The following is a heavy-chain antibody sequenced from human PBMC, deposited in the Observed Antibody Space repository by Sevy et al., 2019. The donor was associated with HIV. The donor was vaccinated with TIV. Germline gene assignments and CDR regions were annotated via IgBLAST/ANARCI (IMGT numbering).Heavy chain of an antibody. CDR1: GFIFSNYD. CDR2: ISSASSYI. CDR3: ARALDYYDSGGYFY. J-gene: IGHJ4*02. V-gene: IGHV3-21*01. D-gene: IGHD3-22*01. Sequence: GSLRLSCVASGFIFSNYDMNWVRQAPGKGLEWVSSISSASSYIYYADSVKGRFTVSRDNAKHSLYLQMHSLRAEDTATYYCARALDYYDSGGYFYWGLGTLVTVSS.